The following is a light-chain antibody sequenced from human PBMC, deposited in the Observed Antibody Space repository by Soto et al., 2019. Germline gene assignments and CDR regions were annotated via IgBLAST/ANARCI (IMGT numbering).Light chain of an antibody. V-gene: IGKV3-11*01. J-gene: IGKJ2*01. CDR1: QSVSSY. Sequence: EIVLTQSPATLSLSPGERATLSCRASQSVSSYLAWYQQKPGQAPRLLIYDASNRATGIPARFSGSGSGTAFTLTISSLEPEDFAVYYCQQRTNWPLYTFGQGTKLEI. CDR3: QQRTNWPLYT. CDR2: DAS.